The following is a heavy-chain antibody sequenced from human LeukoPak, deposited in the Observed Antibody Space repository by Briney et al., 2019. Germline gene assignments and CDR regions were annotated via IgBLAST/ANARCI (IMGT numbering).Heavy chain of an antibody. CDR2: ISSIGST. Sequence: SETLSLTCSVSGDSFSTHYWTWIRQPPGKGLEWIGYISSIGSTNYNPSLKSRVTISVDTSKKQFSLKMTSVTAADTAVYYCARRNVRGAAPRGFDYWGQGTLVTVSS. CDR3: ARRNVRGAAPRGFDY. D-gene: IGHD6-6*01. CDR1: GDSFSTHY. V-gene: IGHV4-59*11. J-gene: IGHJ4*02.